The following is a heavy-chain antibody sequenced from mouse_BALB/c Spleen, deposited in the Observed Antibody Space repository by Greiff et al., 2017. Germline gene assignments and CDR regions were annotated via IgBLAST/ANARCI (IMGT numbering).Heavy chain of an antibody. CDR3: ARHGRFWFAY. V-gene: IGHV5-12-2*01. J-gene: IGHJ3*01. CDR1: GFTFSSYT. CDR2: ISNGGGST. Sequence: EVQLVESGGGLVQPGGSLKLSCAASGFTFSSYTMSWVRQTPEKRLEWVAYISNGGGSTYYPDTVKGRFTISRDNAKNTLYLQMSSLKSEDTAMYYCARHGRFWFAYWGQGTLVTVSA.